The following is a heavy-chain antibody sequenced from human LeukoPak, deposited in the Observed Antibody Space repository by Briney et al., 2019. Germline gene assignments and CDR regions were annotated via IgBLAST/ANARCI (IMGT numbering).Heavy chain of an antibody. CDR1: GYSFTSYW. D-gene: IGHD1-20*01. Sequence: GESLKISCKGSGYSFTSYWIGWVRRMPGEGLEWLGIIYPGGADTRYSPSFQGQVTISVDKTISPAYLQGSSLKASDTAMYYCAIQNKRYNWNDVCFDYWGQGTLVTVS. CDR3: AIQNKRYNWNDVCFDY. CDR2: IYPGGADT. J-gene: IGHJ4*02. V-gene: IGHV5-51*01.